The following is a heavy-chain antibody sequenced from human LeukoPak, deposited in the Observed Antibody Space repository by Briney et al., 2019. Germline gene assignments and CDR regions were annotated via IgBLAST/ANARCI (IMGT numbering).Heavy chain of an antibody. CDR3: ARERGTYSSSWTFDY. CDR2: ISSSSSTI. D-gene: IGHD6-13*01. V-gene: IGHV3-48*01. Sequence: GGSLRLSCAASGLTFSSYSMNWVRQAPGKGLEWVSYISSSSSTIYYADSVKGRFTISRDNAKNSLYLQMNSLRAKDTAVYYCARERGTYSSSWTFDYWGQGTLVTVSS. CDR1: GLTFSSYS. J-gene: IGHJ4*02.